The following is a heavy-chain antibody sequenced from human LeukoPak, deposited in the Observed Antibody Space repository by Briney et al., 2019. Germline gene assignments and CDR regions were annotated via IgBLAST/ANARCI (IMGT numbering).Heavy chain of an antibody. V-gene: IGHV4-61*01. Sequence: SETLSLTCTVSGGSVSSGRYYWSWIRQPPGKGLECIGYIYYSGTTSYNPSLKSRVTMSVDTANNQFSLKLSSVTAADTAVYYCARGDRVGASGYYFDYWGRGMLVTVSS. D-gene: IGHD1-26*01. J-gene: IGHJ4*02. CDR2: IYYSGTT. CDR1: GGSVSSGRYY. CDR3: ARGDRVGASGYYFDY.